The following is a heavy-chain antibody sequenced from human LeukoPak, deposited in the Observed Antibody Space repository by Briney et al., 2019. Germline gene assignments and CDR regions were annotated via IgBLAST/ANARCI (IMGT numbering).Heavy chain of an antibody. D-gene: IGHD6-6*01. V-gene: IGHV7-4-1*02. CDR1: GYTFTSYA. CDR2: INTNTGNP. Sequence: ASVKVSCKASGYTFTSYAMNWVRQAPGQGLEWMGWINTNTGNPTYAQGFTGRFVFSLDTSVSTAYLQISSLKAEDTAVYYCARAATRIAARRHYYYYYMDVWGKGTTVTVSS. CDR3: ARAATRIAARRHYYYYYMDV. J-gene: IGHJ6*03.